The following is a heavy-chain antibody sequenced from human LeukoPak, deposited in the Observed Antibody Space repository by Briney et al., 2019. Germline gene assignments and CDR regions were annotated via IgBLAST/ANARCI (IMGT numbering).Heavy chain of an antibody. D-gene: IGHD6-13*01. CDR1: GGSISSGGHY. J-gene: IGHJ3*02. CDR2: IYYSGSA. CDR3: ARDLGAAAGLAFDI. Sequence: SQTLSLTCTVSGGSISSGGHYWSWIRQQPGNGLEWLGYIYYSGSAYYNPALRSRVTISVDTSKNQFSLTLCSVTAADTAVYYCARDLGAAAGLAFDIWGQGTMVTVSS. V-gene: IGHV4-31*03.